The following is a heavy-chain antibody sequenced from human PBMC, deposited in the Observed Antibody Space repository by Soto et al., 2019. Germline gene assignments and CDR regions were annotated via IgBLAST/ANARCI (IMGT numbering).Heavy chain of an antibody. CDR2: IKYDGGDE. Sequence: EVQLVESGGGLVQPGGSLRLSCAASEFTFSNYYMGWVRQAPGYGLEWVANIKYDGGDEYYVDSVKGRFTVSRDNAKDSLYLQMNSLRAEDTAVYYCARSMGWRDTFDIWGQGTMVTVSS. D-gene: IGHD6-19*01. CDR1: EFTFSNYY. CDR3: ARSMGWRDTFDI. J-gene: IGHJ3*02. V-gene: IGHV3-7*01.